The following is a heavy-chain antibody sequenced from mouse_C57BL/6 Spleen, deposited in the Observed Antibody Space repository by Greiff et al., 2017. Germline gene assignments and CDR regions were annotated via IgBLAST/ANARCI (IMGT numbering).Heavy chain of an antibody. CDR2: IDPNSGGT. V-gene: IGHV1-72*01. CDR1: GYTFTSYW. D-gene: IGHD2-5*01. CDR3: ASRDYYSNYGAMDY. Sequence: VKLQQPGAELVKPGASVKLSCKASGYTFTSYWMHWVKQRPGRGLEWIGRIDPNSGGTKYNEKFKSKATLTVDKPSSTAYMQLSSLTSEDSAVYYCASRDYYSNYGAMDYWGQGTSVTVSS. J-gene: IGHJ4*01.